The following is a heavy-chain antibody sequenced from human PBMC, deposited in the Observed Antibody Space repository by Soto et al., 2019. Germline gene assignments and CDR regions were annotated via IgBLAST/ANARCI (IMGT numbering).Heavy chain of an antibody. CDR3: ARDSGSSGWYWYFDL. V-gene: IGHV1-69*13. CDR2: IIPIFGTA. J-gene: IGHJ2*01. CDR1: GGTFSSYA. Sequence: ASVKVSCKASGGTFSSYAISWVRQAPGQGLEWMGGIIPIFGTANYAQKFQGRVTITADESTSTAYMELSSLRSEDTAVYYCARDSGSSGWYWYFDLWGRGTLVTVSS. D-gene: IGHD6-19*01.